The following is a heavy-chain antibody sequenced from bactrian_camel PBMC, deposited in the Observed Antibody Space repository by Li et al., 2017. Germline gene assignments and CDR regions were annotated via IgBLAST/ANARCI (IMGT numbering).Heavy chain of an antibody. V-gene: IGHV3S26*01. CDR2: LIEDDGSI. D-gene: IGHD3*01. Sequence: HVQLVESGGGSVQPEDSLRLSCAVHGYTLRGVCLGWFRQAPGKEREGVVLIEDDGSIIYADSVKGRFTISQDNGKNTLYLQMNSLKPEDTAMYYCSVPRSQYDCRTSLLARLLSALVTGARGPRSPSP. CDR1: GYTLRGVC. CDR3: SVPRSQYDCRTSLLARLLSALVT. J-gene: IGHJ6*01.